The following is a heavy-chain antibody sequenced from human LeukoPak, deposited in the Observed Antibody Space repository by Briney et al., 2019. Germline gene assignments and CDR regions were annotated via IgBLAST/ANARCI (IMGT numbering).Heavy chain of an antibody. CDR1: GFTFSSYA. CDR3: AKDVVGAAYNWFDP. Sequence: GGSLRLSCAASGFTFSSYAMSWVRQAPGKGLEWVSAIRGCGGSTYYADSVKGRFTISRDNSKNTLYLQMNSLRAEDTAVYYCAKDVVGAAYNWFDPWGQGTLVTVSS. D-gene: IGHD2-15*01. CDR2: IRGCGGST. V-gene: IGHV3-23*01. J-gene: IGHJ5*02.